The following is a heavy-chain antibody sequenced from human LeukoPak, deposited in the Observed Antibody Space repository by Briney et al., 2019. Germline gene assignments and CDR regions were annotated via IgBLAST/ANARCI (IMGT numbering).Heavy chain of an antibody. J-gene: IGHJ5*02. CDR1: GYTFRNYG. CDR3: ARTPYYYDSSGYYQHWFDP. V-gene: IGHV1-8*01. CDR2: ISPYNGDT. Sequence: ASVKVSCKASGYTFRNYGISWVRQAPGQGLEWMGWISPYNGDTDYAQKFQGRVTITRNTSISTAYMELSSLRSEDTAVYYCARTPYYYDSSGYYQHWFDPWGQGTLVTVSS. D-gene: IGHD3-22*01.